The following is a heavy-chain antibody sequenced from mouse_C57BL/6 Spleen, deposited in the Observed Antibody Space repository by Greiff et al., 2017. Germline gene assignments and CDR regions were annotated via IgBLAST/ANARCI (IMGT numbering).Heavy chain of an antibody. CDR3: ARWGYYGSSYEYFDV. CDR1: GFTFSDYG. J-gene: IGHJ1*03. V-gene: IGHV5-17*01. D-gene: IGHD1-1*01. CDR2: ISSGSSTI. Sequence: EVQVVESGGGLVKPGGSLKLSCAASGFTFSDYGMHWVRQAPEKGLEWVAYISSGSSTIYYADTVKGRFTISRDNAKNTLFLQMTSLRSEDTAMYYCARWGYYGSSYEYFDVWGTGTTVTVSS.